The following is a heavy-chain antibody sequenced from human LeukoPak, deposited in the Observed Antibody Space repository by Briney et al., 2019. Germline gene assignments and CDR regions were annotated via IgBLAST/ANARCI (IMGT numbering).Heavy chain of an antibody. J-gene: IGHJ4*02. V-gene: IGHV1-3*01. CDR3: ARAFGWQLARSPFDY. CDR1: GYTFTNYA. CDR2: INAGNGNT. D-gene: IGHD6-6*01. Sequence: ASVKVSCKASGYTFTNYAMHWVRQAPGQRLEWMGWINAGNGNTKYSQKFQGRVTITRDTSASTAYMELSSLRSEDTAVYYCARAFGWQLARSPFDYWGQGTLVTVSS.